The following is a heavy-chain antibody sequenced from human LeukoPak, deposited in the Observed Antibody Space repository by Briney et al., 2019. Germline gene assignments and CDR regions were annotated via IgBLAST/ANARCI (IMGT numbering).Heavy chain of an antibody. CDR1: GFSLSTTGVG. J-gene: IGHJ4*02. V-gene: IGHV2-5*01. Sequence: GSGPTLVKPTQTLTLTCTFSGFSLSTTGVGVGWIRQPPGKALEWLAVTYWNNDKSYSPSLKSRLTITKDTSKNQVVLIMTNMDPVDTATYYCAHKGRGSGSYTMWGQGTLVTVSP. CDR3: AHKGRGSGSYTM. D-gene: IGHD3-10*01. CDR2: TYWNNDK.